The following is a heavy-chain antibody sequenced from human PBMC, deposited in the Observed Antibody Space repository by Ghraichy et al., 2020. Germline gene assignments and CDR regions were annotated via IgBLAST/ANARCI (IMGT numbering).Heavy chain of an antibody. CDR2: IKSKTDGGTT. J-gene: IGHJ3*02. D-gene: IGHD7-27*01. Sequence: GSLRLSCAASGFTFSNAWMSWVRQAPGKGLEWVGRIKSKTDGGTTDYAAPVKGRFTISRDDSKNTLYLQMNSLKTEDTAVYYCTTEYKFWGLDAFDIWGQGTMVTVSS. V-gene: IGHV3-15*01. CDR3: TTEYKFWGLDAFDI. CDR1: GFTFSNAW.